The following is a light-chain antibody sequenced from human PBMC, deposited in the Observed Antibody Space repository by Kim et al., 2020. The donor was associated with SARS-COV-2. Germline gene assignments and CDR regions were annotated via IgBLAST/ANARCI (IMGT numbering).Light chain of an antibody. CDR3: QQYNSYLWT. V-gene: IGKV1-5*01. Sequence: DIQITQSPSTLSASVGDRVTITCRASQGISTWLAWYQQKPGKAPKVLIYDASTLESGVPSRFSGSGSGTDFTLTISSLQPDDFATYYCQQYNSYLWTFGQGTKVDIK. CDR2: DAS. J-gene: IGKJ1*01. CDR1: QGISTW.